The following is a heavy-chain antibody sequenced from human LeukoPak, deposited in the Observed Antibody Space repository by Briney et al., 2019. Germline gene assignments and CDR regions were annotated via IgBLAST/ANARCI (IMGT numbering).Heavy chain of an antibody. J-gene: IGHJ4*02. CDR3: ARAPVTSCRGAYCYPFDY. CDR1: GFPLSSYA. CDR2: TSSSDAGT. Sequence: GWSLRLSCAASGFPLSSYAMSWVRQAPGKGLEWVSATSSSDAGTYYADSVRGRFTISRDNSKNTLYLQMNSLRLEGAAVYFCARAPVTSCRGAYCYPFDYWGQGTQVTVSS. V-gene: IGHV3-23*01. D-gene: IGHD2-21*01.